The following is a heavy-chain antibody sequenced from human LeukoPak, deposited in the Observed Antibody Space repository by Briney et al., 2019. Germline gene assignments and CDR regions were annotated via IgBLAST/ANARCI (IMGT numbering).Heavy chain of an antibody. D-gene: IGHD3-3*01. J-gene: IGHJ4*02. V-gene: IGHV3-7*01. CDR2: IKQDGSEK. CDR3: AREPFWSGYYSNLHFDY. Sequence: GGSLRLSCAASGLTFSSYWMSWVRQAPGKGLEWVANIKQDGSEKYYVDSVKGRFTISRDNAKNSLYLQMNSLRAEDTAVYYCAREPFWSGYYSNLHFDYWGQGTLVTVSS. CDR1: GLTFSSYW.